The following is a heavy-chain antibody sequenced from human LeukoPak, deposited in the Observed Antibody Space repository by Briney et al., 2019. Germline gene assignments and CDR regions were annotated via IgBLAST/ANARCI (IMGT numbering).Heavy chain of an antibody. V-gene: IGHV3-53*01. CDR2: IYSGGST. CDR3: ARAGPPTYSTRGDY. D-gene: IGHD2-21*01. Sequence: PGGSLRLSCAASGFTFSSNYMSWVRQAPGKGLEWVSVIYSGGSTYYADSVKGRFTISRDNSRNTLYLQMNSLRAEDTTVYYCARAGPPTYSTRGDYWGQGTLVTVSS. J-gene: IGHJ4*02. CDR1: GFTFSSNY.